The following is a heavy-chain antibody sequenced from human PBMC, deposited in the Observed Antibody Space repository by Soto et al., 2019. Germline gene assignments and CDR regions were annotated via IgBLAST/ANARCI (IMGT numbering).Heavy chain of an antibody. V-gene: IGHV1-3*01. D-gene: IGHD6-19*01. CDR2: INAGNGNT. Sequence: ASVKVSCKASGYTFTSYTMHWVRQAPGQRLEWMGWINAGNGNTKYSQKFQGRVTITRDTSASTAYMELSSLRSEDTAVYYCARAVAVPADFDYWGQGTLVTVSS. J-gene: IGHJ4*02. CDR1: GYTFTSYT. CDR3: ARAVAVPADFDY.